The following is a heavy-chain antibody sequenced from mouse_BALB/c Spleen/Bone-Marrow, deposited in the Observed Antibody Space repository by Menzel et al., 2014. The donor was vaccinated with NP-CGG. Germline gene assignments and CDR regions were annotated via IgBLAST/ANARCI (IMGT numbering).Heavy chain of an antibody. V-gene: IGHV3-2*02. CDR2: INYSGST. Sequence: VQLQQSGPGLVKPSQSLSLTCTVTGYSITSDYAWNWIRQFPGNKLEWMGNINYSGSTSYNPSLKSRIPITRDTSKNQFFLQLNSVTTEDTATCYCARGRDYFDYWGQGTTLTVSS. CDR3: ARGRDYFDY. CDR1: GYSITSDYA. J-gene: IGHJ2*01.